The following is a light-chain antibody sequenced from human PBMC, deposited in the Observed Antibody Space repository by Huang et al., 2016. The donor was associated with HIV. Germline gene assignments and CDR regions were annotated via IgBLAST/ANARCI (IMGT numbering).Light chain of an antibody. CDR2: GAS. V-gene: IGKV1-27*01. J-gene: IGKJ2*01. Sequence: DIQMTQSPSFMSASVGDRVTITCRASQAISYYLAWYQQKPGKTPKLLISGASTLESGVPSRFSGGGSGTDFRLTLSGLQPEDVATYYCQQYSIPPYAFGQGTKL. CDR3: QQYSIPPYA. CDR1: QAISYY.